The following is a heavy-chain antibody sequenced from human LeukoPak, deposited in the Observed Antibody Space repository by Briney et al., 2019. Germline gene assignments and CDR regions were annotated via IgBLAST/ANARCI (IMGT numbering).Heavy chain of an antibody. CDR1: GFTFSSYA. J-gene: IGHJ4*02. CDR3: ARHLKLMIVVVITPPPSFDY. CDR2: ISGSGGST. Sequence: PGGSLRLSCAASGFTFSSYAMSWVRQAPGKGLEWVSAISGSGGSTYYADSVKGRFTISRDNSKNTLYLQMNSLRAEDTAVYYCARHLKLMIVVVITPPPSFDYWGQGTLVTVSS. D-gene: IGHD3-22*01. V-gene: IGHV3-23*01.